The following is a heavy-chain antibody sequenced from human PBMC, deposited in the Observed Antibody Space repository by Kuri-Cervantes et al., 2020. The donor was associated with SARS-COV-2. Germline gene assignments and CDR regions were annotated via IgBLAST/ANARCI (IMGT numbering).Heavy chain of an antibody. CDR3: TKEKGNTYGFDY. Sequence: SVKVSCKTSGGSFRTFIFSWVRQAPGQGLEWMGGISPLFGKANYAQKFQGRVTITADESTGTVYMEVSSLGFEDPAVYYCTKEKGNTYGFDYWGQGTLVTVSS. V-gene: IGHV1-69*13. D-gene: IGHD5-18*01. J-gene: IGHJ4*02. CDR2: ISPLFGKA. CDR1: GGSFRTFI.